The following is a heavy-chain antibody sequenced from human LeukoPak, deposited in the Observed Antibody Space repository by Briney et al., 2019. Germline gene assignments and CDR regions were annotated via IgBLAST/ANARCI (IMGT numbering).Heavy chain of an antibody. CDR3: ARGSIVGATRNYFDY. V-gene: IGHV5-51*01. Sequence: MHGESLKISCKGSGYNFTIYWIGWVRQMPGKGLEWMGIIYPGDSDTRYSPSFQGQVTISADKSISSAYLQWSSLKASDTAMYYCARGSIVGATRNYFDYWGQGTLVAVSS. D-gene: IGHD1-26*01. CDR2: IYPGDSDT. J-gene: IGHJ4*02. CDR1: GYNFTIYW.